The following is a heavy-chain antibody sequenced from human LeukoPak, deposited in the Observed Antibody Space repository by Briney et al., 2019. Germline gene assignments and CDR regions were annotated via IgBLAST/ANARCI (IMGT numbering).Heavy chain of an antibody. Sequence: GGSLRLSCAASGFTFSSYAMSWVRQAPGKGLEWVSGISGSGGSTYYARSVKGRFTTSRDNSKNTLYLQMNSLRAEDTAVYYCAKDRTTYYCYYMDVWGKGTTVTVSS. D-gene: IGHD3-10*01. CDR2: ISGSGGST. CDR1: GFTFSSYA. V-gene: IGHV3-23*01. J-gene: IGHJ6*03. CDR3: AKDRTTYYCYYMDV.